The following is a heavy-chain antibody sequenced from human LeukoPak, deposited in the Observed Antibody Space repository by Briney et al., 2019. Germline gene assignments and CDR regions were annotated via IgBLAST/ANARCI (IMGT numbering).Heavy chain of an antibody. CDR3: ARSLGTYYYDISGFVYFQH. V-gene: IGHV4-34*01. CDR2: INHSGST. Sequence: PSETLSLTCAVYGGSFSGYYWSWIRQPPGKGLEWIGEINHSGSTNYNPSLKSRVTISVDTSKNQFSLNLSSVTAADTAVYYCARSLGTYYYDISGFVYFQHWGQGTLVTVSS. D-gene: IGHD3-22*01. CDR1: GGSFSGYY. J-gene: IGHJ1*01.